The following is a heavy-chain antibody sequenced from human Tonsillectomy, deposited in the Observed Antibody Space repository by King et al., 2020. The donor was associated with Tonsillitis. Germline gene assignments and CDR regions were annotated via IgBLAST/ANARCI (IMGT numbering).Heavy chain of an antibody. Sequence: QLVQSGGGLVQPGGSLRLSCVASGLTFISYWMSWVRQAPGKGLEWVANIKQDGSEKYYVYSVKGRFTISRDNAKNSLDLQMNSLRAEDTAVYYCARELSFGSGGCNDYWGQGTLVTVSS. D-gene: IGHD3-10*01. J-gene: IGHJ4*02. CDR2: IKQDGSEK. V-gene: IGHV3-7*01. CDR1: GLTFISYW. CDR3: ARELSFGSGGCNDY.